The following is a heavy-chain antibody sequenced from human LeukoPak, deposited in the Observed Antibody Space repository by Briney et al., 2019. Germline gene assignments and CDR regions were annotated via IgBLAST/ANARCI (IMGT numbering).Heavy chain of an antibody. V-gene: IGHV1-46*01. CDR2: INPSGGST. D-gene: IGHD5-24*01. CDR3: ARDNRIHRDGYNSGYYFDY. J-gene: IGHJ4*02. CDR1: GYTFTSYY. Sequence: HGASVKVSCKASGYTFTSYYMHWVRQAPGQGLEWMGIINPSGGSTSYAQKFQGRVTMTRDTSTSTVCMELSSLRSEDTAVYYCARDNRIHRDGYNSGYYFDYWGQGTLVTVSS.